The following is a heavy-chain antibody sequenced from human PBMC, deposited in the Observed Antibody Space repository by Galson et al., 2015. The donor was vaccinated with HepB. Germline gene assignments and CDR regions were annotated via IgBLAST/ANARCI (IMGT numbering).Heavy chain of an antibody. CDR1: GGTFSSYA. CDR2: IIPVFGRT. V-gene: IGHV1-69*06. Sequence: SVKVSCKASGGTFSSYALSWVRQAPGHGFEWMGRIIPVFGRTAYAQKLQGRVTITADKSTSTTYIELGSLRSEDTAVYSCARSSLSAPPPHFYYGLDVWGQGATVTVSS. CDR3: ARSSLSAPPPHFYYGLDV. J-gene: IGHJ6*02.